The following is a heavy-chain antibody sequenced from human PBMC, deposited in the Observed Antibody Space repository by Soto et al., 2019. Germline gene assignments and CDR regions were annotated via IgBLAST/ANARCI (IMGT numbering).Heavy chain of an antibody. J-gene: IGHJ4*02. V-gene: IGHV1-3*01. Sequence: ASVKVSCKASGYTFTSYAMHWVHQAPGQRLEWMGWINAGNGNTKYSQKFQGRVTITRDTSASTAYMELSSLRSEDTAVYYCASQRGYYYDSSGYYSFDYWGQGTLVTVSS. D-gene: IGHD3-22*01. CDR3: ASQRGYYYDSSGYYSFDY. CDR1: GYTFTSYA. CDR2: INAGNGNT.